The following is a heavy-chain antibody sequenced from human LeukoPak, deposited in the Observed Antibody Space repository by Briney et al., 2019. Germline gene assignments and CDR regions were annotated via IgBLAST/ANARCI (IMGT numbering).Heavy chain of an antibody. J-gene: IGHJ4*02. CDR3: AKDLPDRYSLEY. CDR1: GFTFTSYD. Sequence: GGSLRLSCVISGFTFTSYDFNWVRQAPGKGLEWVSYISNGGGTIHYADSVKGRFTVSRDNPKNTLYLQMNSLRTEDTAVYYCAKDLPDRYSLEYWGQGTMVTVPS. CDR2: ISNGGGTI. V-gene: IGHV3-48*03. D-gene: IGHD2-15*01.